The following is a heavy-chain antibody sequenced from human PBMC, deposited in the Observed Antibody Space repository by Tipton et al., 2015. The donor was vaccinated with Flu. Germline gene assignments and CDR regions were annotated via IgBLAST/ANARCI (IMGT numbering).Heavy chain of an antibody. D-gene: IGHD3-3*01. CDR1: GDSMTSSRYH. Sequence: TLSLTCSVSGDSMTSSRYHWGWIRQPPGKGLEWIGSIFHSGSTYYNPSLKSRVTISVDTSKNQFSLKLISVTAADTAVYYCARVSPGVESWFDPWGQGTLVTVSS. CDR3: ARVSPGVESWFDP. V-gene: IGHV4-39*07. J-gene: IGHJ5*02. CDR2: IFHSGST.